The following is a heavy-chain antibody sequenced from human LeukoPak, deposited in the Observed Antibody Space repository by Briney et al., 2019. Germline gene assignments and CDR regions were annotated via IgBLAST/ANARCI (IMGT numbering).Heavy chain of an antibody. Sequence: GASVKVSCKASGYTFTGHYMHWVRQAPGQGLEWMGWINPNSGGTNYAQKFRGWVTMTRDTSISTAYMELSRLRSDDTAVYYCARGGALWFGESRVDYWGQGTLVTVSS. CDR1: GYTFTGHY. CDR3: ARGGALWFGESRVDY. J-gene: IGHJ4*02. V-gene: IGHV1-2*04. D-gene: IGHD3-10*01. CDR2: INPNSGGT.